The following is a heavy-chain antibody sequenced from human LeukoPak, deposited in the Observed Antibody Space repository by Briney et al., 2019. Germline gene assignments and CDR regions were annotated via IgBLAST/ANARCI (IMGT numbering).Heavy chain of an antibody. D-gene: IGHD3-16*01. CDR2: INHSGST. Sequence: SETLSLTCAVYGGSFSGYYWSWIRQPPGKGLEWIGEINHSGSTNYNPSLKSRVTISVDTSKSQFSLKLSSVTAADTAVYYCARVSWGSYLDIWGQGTMVTVSS. CDR1: GGSFSGYY. CDR3: ARVSWGSYLDI. V-gene: IGHV4-34*01. J-gene: IGHJ3*02.